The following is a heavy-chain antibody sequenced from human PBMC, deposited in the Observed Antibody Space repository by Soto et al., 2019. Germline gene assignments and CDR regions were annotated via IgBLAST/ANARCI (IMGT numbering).Heavy chain of an antibody. J-gene: IGHJ4*02. D-gene: IGHD3-10*01. CDR3: ARRGDRYNHFNF. CDR1: GFSLTTTGVR. CDR2: IDWDNDQ. V-gene: IGHV2-70*04. Sequence: SGPTLVNPTPTLTLTCTFSGFSLTTTGVRVSWLRQPPGNALEWLARIDWDNDQFYSPSLRTRLPISKDTSKNQVVLTMSNMVHVDTATYFCARRGDRYNHFNFWGQGTLVTVYS.